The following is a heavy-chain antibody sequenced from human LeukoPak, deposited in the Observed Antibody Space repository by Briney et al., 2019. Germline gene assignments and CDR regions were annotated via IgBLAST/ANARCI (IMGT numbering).Heavy chain of an antibody. V-gene: IGHV4-39*01. J-gene: IGHJ4*02. CDR2: IYYSGST. CDR3: ARHREDIVVVPAARDYFDY. D-gene: IGHD2-2*01. Sequence: PSEALSLTCTVSGGSISSSSYYWGWIRQPPGKGLEWIGSIYYSGSTYYNPSLKSRVTISVDTSKNQFSLKLSSVTAADTAVYYCARHREDIVVVPAARDYFDYWGQGTLVTVSS. CDR1: GGSISSSSYY.